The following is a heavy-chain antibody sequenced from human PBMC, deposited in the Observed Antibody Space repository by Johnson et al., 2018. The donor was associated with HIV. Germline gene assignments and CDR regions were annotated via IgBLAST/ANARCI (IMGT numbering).Heavy chain of an antibody. CDR2: ITTAGDT. J-gene: IGHJ3*02. CDR1: GFTFSTYD. D-gene: IGHD3-10*01. CDR3: AREGWSWDRNDAFDI. V-gene: IGHV3-13*01. Sequence: VQLVESGGGLVQPGGSLRLSCAASGFTFSTYDMHWVRQVTGKGLEWVSGITTAGDTYYPGSVKGRFTISRDNSKNSLYLQMNSLRAEDTAVYYCAREGWSWDRNDAFDIWGQGTMVTVAS.